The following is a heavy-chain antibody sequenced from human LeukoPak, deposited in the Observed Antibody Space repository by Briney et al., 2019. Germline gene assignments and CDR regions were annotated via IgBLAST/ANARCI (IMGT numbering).Heavy chain of an antibody. Sequence: GGSLRLSCAASGFTFSSYGMRWVRQAPGKGLEWVSYISSSGSTIYYADSVKGRFTTSRDSAKNSLYLQMNSLRAEDTAVYYCATKVVTDAFDIWGQGTMVTVSS. CDR3: ATKVVTDAFDI. V-gene: IGHV3-48*04. D-gene: IGHD3-22*01. CDR2: ISSSGSTI. CDR1: GFTFSSYG. J-gene: IGHJ3*02.